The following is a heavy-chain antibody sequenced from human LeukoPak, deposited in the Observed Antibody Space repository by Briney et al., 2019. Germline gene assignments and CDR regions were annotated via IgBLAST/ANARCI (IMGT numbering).Heavy chain of an antibody. V-gene: IGHV3-11*01. Sequence: GGSLRLSCTAPGFTFGDYAMTWIRQAPGKGLEWVSYISSSGSFIYYADSVKGRFTISRDNAKNSLYLQMNSLRAEDTAVYYCAREPYYYDSSGYVSDYWGQGTLVTVSS. CDR3: AREPYYYDSSGYVSDY. J-gene: IGHJ4*02. CDR1: GFTFGDYA. D-gene: IGHD3-22*01. CDR2: ISSSGSFI.